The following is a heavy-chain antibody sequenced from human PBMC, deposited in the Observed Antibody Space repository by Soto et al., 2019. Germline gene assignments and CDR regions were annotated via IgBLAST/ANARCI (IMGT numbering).Heavy chain of an antibody. J-gene: IGHJ6*02. D-gene: IGHD2-2*02. V-gene: IGHV4-4*07. CDR3: AREGVYCSSTSCYKEGMDV. CDR2: SYTSGSP. Sequence: SDTLSLTCTVSGGSISSYYLSWIRQPAGKGLEWSGRSYTSGSPNYNRSLSSPVTMSVDTSKNQFSLKLISVTAADTAVYYCAREGVYCSSTSCYKEGMDVWGQGTTVT. CDR1: GGSISSYY.